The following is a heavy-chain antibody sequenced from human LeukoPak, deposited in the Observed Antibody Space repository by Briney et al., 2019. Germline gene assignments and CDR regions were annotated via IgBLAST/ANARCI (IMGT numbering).Heavy chain of an antibody. Sequence: SETLSLTCTVSGGSISSSSYYWGWIRQPPGKGLEWIGSIYYSGSTYYNPSLKSRVTISVDTSKNQFSLKLSSVTAADTAVYYCARGPGYQPLSYFDYWGQGTLVTVSS. D-gene: IGHD2-2*01. CDR3: ARGPGYQPLSYFDY. V-gene: IGHV4-39*07. CDR1: GGSISSSSYY. J-gene: IGHJ4*02. CDR2: IYYSGST.